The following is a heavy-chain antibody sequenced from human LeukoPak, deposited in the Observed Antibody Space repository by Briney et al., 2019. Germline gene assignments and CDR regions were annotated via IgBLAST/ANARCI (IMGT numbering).Heavy chain of an antibody. CDR1: GGSISSGSYY. J-gene: IGHJ3*02. CDR2: IYTSGST. V-gene: IGHV4-61*02. CDR3: ARDRYYYDSSGYYSAFDT. D-gene: IGHD3-22*01. Sequence: SQTLSLTCTVSGGSISSGSYYWSWIRQPAGKGLEWIGRIYTSGSTNYNPSLKSRVTMSVDTSKNQFSLRLRSVTAADTAVYYCARDRYYYDSSGYYSAFDTWGQGTMVTVSS.